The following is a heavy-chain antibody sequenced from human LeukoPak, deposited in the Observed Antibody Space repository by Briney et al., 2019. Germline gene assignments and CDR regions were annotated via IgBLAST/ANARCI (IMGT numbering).Heavy chain of an antibody. CDR2: INSDGSST. V-gene: IGHV3-74*01. J-gene: IGHJ4*02. CDR1: GFTFSSYL. Sequence: GGSLRLSCAASGFTFSSYLMHWVRQAPGKGLVWVSRINSDGSSTSYADSVKGRFTISRDNAKNTLYPQMNSLRAEDTAVYYCARGNARYYYDSRRLDYWGQGTLVTVSS. D-gene: IGHD3-22*01. CDR3: ARGNARYYYDSRRLDY.